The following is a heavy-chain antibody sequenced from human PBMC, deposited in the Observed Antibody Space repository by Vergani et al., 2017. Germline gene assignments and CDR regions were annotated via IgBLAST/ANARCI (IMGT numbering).Heavy chain of an antibody. CDR1: GYTFTGYY. CDR2: INPNSGGT. D-gene: IGHD2-15*01. J-gene: IGHJ5*02. CDR3: ATVEGYCSGGSCEPYNWFDP. Sequence: QVQLVQSGAEVKKPGASVKVSCKASGYTFTGYYMHWVRQAPGHGLEWMGWINPNSGGTNYAQKFQSRVTMTRDTSISTAYMELSRLRSDDTAVYYCATVEGYCSGGSCEPYNWFDPWGQGTLVTVSS. V-gene: IGHV1-2*02.